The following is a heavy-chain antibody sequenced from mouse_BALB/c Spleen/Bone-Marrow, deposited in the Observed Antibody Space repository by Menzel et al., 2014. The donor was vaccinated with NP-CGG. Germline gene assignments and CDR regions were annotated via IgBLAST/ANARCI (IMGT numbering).Heavy chain of an antibody. J-gene: IGHJ4*01. CDR2: IWAGGST. CDR3: ARDRYGNYFYYAMDY. V-gene: IGHV2-9*02. CDR1: GFSLTSYG. D-gene: IGHD2-10*02. Sequence: VKLMESGPGLVAPSQSLSITCTVSGFSLTSYGVHWVRQPPGKGLEWLGVIWAGGSTNYNSALMSRLSISKDNSKSQVFLKMNSLRTDDTAMYYCARDRYGNYFYYAMDYWGQGTSVTVSS.